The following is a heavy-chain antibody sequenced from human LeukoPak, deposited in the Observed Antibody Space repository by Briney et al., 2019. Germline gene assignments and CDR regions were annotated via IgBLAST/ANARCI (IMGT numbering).Heavy chain of an antibody. J-gene: IGHJ4*02. CDR1: GDSITGYY. CDR2: INHSGST. V-gene: IGHV4-34*01. D-gene: IGHD6-19*01. Sequence: SETLSLTCSVSGDSITGYYWGWIRQPPGKGLEWIGEINHSGSTNYNPSLKSRVTISVDTSKNQFSLKLSSVTAADTAVYYCARPRQQWLVRRNFDYWGQGTLVTVSS. CDR3: ARPRQQWLVRRNFDY.